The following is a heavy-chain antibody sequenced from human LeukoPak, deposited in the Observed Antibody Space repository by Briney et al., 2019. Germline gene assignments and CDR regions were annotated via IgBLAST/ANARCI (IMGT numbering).Heavy chain of an antibody. D-gene: IGHD4-23*01. CDR3: ARRGLRWFPPAYYFDY. J-gene: IGHJ4*02. CDR1: GGSFSGYY. V-gene: IGHV4-34*01. Sequence: SETLSLTCAVYGGSFSGYYWSWIRQPPGKGLEWIGEINHSGSTNYNPSLKSRVTISVDTSKNQFSLKLSSVTAADTAVYYCARRGLRWFPPAYYFDYWGQGTLVTVSX. CDR2: INHSGST.